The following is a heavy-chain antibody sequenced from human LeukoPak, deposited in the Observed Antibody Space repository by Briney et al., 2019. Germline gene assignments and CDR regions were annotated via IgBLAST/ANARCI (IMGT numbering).Heavy chain of an antibody. CDR1: GDSISSGSHY. CDR2: IYATGSY. V-gene: IGHV4-61*02. J-gene: IGHJ4*02. CDR3: ARMNGLGGWAPFDY. Sequence: SETLSLTCTVSGDSISSGSHYWSWIRQPAGKGLEWIGLIYATGSYSYNPALKSRVTKSVDTAKNQFSLKLNSVTAADTAVYSCARMNGLGGWAPFDYWGQGTLVSVSS. D-gene: IGHD6-19*01.